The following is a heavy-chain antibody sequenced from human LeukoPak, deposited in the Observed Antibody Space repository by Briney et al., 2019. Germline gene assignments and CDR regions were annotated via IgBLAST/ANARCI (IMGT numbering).Heavy chain of an antibody. J-gene: IGHJ4*02. Sequence: GGSLRLSCAASGFTFSGSAMHWVRQASGKGLEWVGRIRSKANSYATAYAASVKGRFTISRDDSKNTAYMQMNSLKHEDTAVYYCNRHGYDSSDYYATLDYWGQGTLVTVSS. D-gene: IGHD3-22*01. CDR1: GFTFSGSA. V-gene: IGHV3-73*01. CDR2: IRSKANSYAT. CDR3: NRHGYDSSDYYATLDY.